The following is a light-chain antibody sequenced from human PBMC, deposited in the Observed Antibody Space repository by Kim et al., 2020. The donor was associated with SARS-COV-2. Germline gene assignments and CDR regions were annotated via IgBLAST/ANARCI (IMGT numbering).Light chain of an antibody. CDR3: QQRSNWPIT. CDR2: YAS. Sequence: EIVLTQSPVTLSLSPGERATLSCGASQSIAFHLAWYHQRPGQAPRLLIFYASNRATGIPARFSGRGSGTDFTLTISSLEPEDFGVYYCQQRSNWPITFGQGTRLEIK. CDR1: QSIAFH. J-gene: IGKJ5*01. V-gene: IGKV3-11*01.